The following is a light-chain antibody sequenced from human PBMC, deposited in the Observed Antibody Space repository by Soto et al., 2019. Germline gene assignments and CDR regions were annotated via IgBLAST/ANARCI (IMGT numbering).Light chain of an antibody. CDR1: NIGRKS. Sequence: SYELTQPRSVSVAPGQTAKITCGGNNIGRKSVHWYQQRPGQAPVLVVYDDRDRPSGIPERFSGSNSGNTATLIISRVEAGDEADYYCQVWGSNIDHVVIGGGTKLTVL. V-gene: IGLV3-21*02. J-gene: IGLJ3*02. CDR3: QVWGSNIDHVV. CDR2: DDR.